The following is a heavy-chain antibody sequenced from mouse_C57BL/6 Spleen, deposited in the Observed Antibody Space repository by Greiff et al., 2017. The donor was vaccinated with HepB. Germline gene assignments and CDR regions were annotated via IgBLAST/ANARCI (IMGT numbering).Heavy chain of an antibody. Sequence: QVQLKQPGAELVKPGASVKLSCKASGYTFTSYWMHWVKQRPGRGLEWIGRIDPNSGGTKYNEKFKSKATLTVDKTSSTAYMQLSSLTSEDSAVYYCAREGGSWDGVYAMDYWGQGTSVTVSS. CDR2: IDPNSGGT. J-gene: IGHJ4*01. V-gene: IGHV1-72*01. D-gene: IGHD4-1*01. CDR1: GYTFTSYW. CDR3: AREGGSWDGVYAMDY.